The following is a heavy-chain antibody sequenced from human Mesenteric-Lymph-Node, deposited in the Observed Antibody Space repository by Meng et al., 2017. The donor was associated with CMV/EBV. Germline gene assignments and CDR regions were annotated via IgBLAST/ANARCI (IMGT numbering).Heavy chain of an antibody. CDR1: GFTVSSNY. J-gene: IGHJ4*02. CDR2: IYSGGST. CDR3: ASWSDVDIMYYFDY. Sequence: GESLKISCAASGFTVSSNYVSWVRQAPGKGLEWVSVIYSGGSTYYADSVKGRFTISRDNSKNTLYLQMNSLRAEDTAVYYCASWSDVDIMYYFDYWGQGTQVTVSS. D-gene: IGHD3-16*01. V-gene: IGHV3-53*01.